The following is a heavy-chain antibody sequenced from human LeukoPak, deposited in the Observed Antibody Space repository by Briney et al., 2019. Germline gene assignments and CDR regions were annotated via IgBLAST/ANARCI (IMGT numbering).Heavy chain of an antibody. CDR3: ARGNILTGYGGVY. CDR1: GGTFSSYA. J-gene: IGHJ4*02. D-gene: IGHD3-9*01. V-gene: IGHV1-69*05. CDR2: IIPIFGTA. Sequence: SVKVPCKASGGTFSSYAISWVRQAPGQGLEWMGGIIPIFGTANYAQKFQGRVTITTDESTSTAYMELSSLRSEDTAVYYCARGNILTGYGGVYWGQGTLVTVSS.